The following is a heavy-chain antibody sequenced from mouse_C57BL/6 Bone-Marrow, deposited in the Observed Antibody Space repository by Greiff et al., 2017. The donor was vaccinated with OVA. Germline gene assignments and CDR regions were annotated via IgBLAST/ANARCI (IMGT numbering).Heavy chain of an antibody. V-gene: IGHV5-9-1*02. D-gene: IGHD3-2*02. Sequence: EVQVVESGEGLVKPGGSLKLSCAASGFTFSSYAMSWVRQTPEKRLEWVAYISSGGDYIYYADTVKGRFTISRDNARNNLYLQMSSLKSEDTAMYYCTRDSSGYYYWGQGTLVTVSA. J-gene: IGHJ3*01. CDR1: GFTFSSYA. CDR2: ISSGGDYI. CDR3: TRDSSGYYY.